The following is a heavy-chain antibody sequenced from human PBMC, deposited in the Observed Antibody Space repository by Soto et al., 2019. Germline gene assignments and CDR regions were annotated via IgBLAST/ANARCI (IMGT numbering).Heavy chain of an antibody. V-gene: IGHV4-39*01. CDR1: GVSISSTSYN. CDR2: VFYTGFT. Sequence: SETLSLTCNVSGVSISSTSYNWGWIRQPPGKGPEWIGSVFYTGFTSYNPSLESRVSVSVDTSKNQFSLKVSGVSAADTAVYYCATSQKGYNWNYFDHWGQGALVTVSS. CDR3: ATSQKGYNWNYFDH. J-gene: IGHJ4*02. D-gene: IGHD1-20*01.